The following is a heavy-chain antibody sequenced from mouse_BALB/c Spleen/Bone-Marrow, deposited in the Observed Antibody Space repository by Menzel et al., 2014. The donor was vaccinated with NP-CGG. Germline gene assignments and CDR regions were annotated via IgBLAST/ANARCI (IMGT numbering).Heavy chain of an antibody. Sequence: EVQLVESGPELVTPGASVKIPCEASGYTFTDYNIDWVKQSHGKSLEWIGDINPNNGGTIYNQKFEGKATLTVDKSSSTAYVELRSLTSEDTAVYYCARRGWAMDYWGQGTSVTVSS. J-gene: IGHJ4*01. CDR3: ARRGWAMDY. CDR1: GYTFTDYN. D-gene: IGHD2-3*01. V-gene: IGHV1-18*01. CDR2: INPNNGGT.